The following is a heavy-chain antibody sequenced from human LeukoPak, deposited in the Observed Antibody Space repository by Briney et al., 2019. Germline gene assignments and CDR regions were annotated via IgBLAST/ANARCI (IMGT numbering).Heavy chain of an antibody. CDR3: ASQESGYLRY. CDR1: GGSISSGGYY. V-gene: IGHV4-31*03. Sequence: SETLSLTCTVSGGSISSGGYYWSWIRQHPGKGLEWIGYICYSGSTYYNPSLKSRVIISVDKSKNQFSLKLSSVTAADTAVYYCASQESGYLRYWGQRTLVTVS. CDR2: ICYSGST. D-gene: IGHD3-3*01. J-gene: IGHJ4*02.